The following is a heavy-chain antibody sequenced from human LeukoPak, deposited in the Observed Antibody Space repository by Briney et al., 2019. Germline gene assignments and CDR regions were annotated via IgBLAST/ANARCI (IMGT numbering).Heavy chain of an antibody. D-gene: IGHD5-12*01. Sequence: HPGGSLRLSCSASGFTFSSYGMHWVRQAPGKGLEWVAVIWYDGSNKYYADSVKGRFTISRDNSKNTLYLQMNSLRAEDTAVYYCARVGGYDYPYYYYYGMDVWGQGTTVTVSS. V-gene: IGHV3-33*08. J-gene: IGHJ6*02. CDR1: GFTFSSYG. CDR2: IWYDGSNK. CDR3: ARVGGYDYPYYYYYGMDV.